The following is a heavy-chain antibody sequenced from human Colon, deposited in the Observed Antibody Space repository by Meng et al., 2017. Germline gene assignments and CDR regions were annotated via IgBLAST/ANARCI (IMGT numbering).Heavy chain of an antibody. J-gene: IGHJ4*02. Sequence: GESLKISCIASGFTFSSYGMTWVRQAPGKGLECVANINKDGSEQYYVDFVKGRFTTWEDNAKNSLHLQKNSLRAEDTAVYYCARGTLSLADWGQGMLVTVSS. CDR3: ARGTLSLAD. CDR1: GFTFSSYG. D-gene: IGHD2-15*01. V-gene: IGHV3-7*01. CDR2: INKDGSEQ.